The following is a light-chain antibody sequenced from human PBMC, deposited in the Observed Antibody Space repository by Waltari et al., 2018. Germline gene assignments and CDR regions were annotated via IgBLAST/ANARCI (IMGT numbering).Light chain of an antibody. CDR1: QSVLYSSNNKNY. V-gene: IGKV4-1*01. J-gene: IGKJ2*02. CDR3: QQFYSTPRT. Sequence: DIVMTQSQDSLAVSLGERATINCKSSQSVLYSSNNKNYLAWYQQKPGQPPNLLIYWASTRESGVPDRFSGSGSGSDFTLTISSLQAEDVAVYYCQQFYSTPRTFGQGTKLEI. CDR2: WAS.